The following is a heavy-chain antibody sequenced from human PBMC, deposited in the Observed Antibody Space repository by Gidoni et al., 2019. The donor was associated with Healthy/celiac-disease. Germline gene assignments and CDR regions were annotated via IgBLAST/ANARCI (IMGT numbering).Heavy chain of an antibody. CDR1: GYSISSGYY. CDR3: ARDTRLGRGGYFDY. J-gene: IGHJ4*02. CDR2: IYHSGST. Sequence: QVQLQESGPGLVKPSETLSLTCAVSGYSISSGYYWGWIRQPPGKGLEWIGSIYHSGSTYYNPSLKSRVTISVDTSKNQFSLKLSSVTAADTAVYYCARDTRLGRGGYFDYWGQGTLVTVSS. D-gene: IGHD3-10*01. V-gene: IGHV4-38-2*02.